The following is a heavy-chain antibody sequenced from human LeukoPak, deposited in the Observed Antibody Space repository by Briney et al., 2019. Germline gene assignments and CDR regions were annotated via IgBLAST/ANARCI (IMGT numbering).Heavy chain of an antibody. J-gene: IGHJ4*02. D-gene: IGHD6-13*01. V-gene: IGHV3-23*01. Sequence: GGSLRLSCAACGFTFSSYAMSWVRQAPGKGLEWVSAISGSGGSTYYADSVKGRFTISRDNSKNTLYLQMNSLRAEDTAVYYCAKRREYSSSWYHPYFGYWGQGTLVTVSS. CDR3: AKRREYSSSWYHPYFGY. CDR1: GFTFSSYA. CDR2: ISGSGGST.